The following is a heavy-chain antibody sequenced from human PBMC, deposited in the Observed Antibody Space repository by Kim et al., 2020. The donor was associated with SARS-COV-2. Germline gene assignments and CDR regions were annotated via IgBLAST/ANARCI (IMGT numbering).Heavy chain of an antibody. V-gene: IGHV1-69*13. Sequence: SVKVSCKASGGTFSSYAISWVRQAPGQGLEWMGGIIPIFGTANYAQKFQGRVTITADESTSTAYMELSSLRSEDTAVYYCARVHCSSTSCLILTPTGFDYWGQGTLVTVSS. J-gene: IGHJ4*02. CDR1: GGTFSSYA. CDR3: ARVHCSSTSCLILTPTGFDY. D-gene: IGHD2-2*01. CDR2: IIPIFGTA.